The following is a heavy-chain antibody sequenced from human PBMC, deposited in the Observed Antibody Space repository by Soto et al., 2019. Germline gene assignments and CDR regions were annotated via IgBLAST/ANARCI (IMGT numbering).Heavy chain of an antibody. V-gene: IGHV1-69*13. CDR3: AREATPQYYYDSSGFNTLDY. CDR1: GGTFSSYA. Sequence: ASVKVSCKASGGTFSSYAISWVRQAPGQGLEWMGGIIPIFGTANYAQKFQGRVTITADESTSTAYMELSSLRSEDTAVYYCAREATPQYYYDSSGFNTLDYWGQGNLVTVSS. CDR2: IIPIFGTA. D-gene: IGHD3-22*01. J-gene: IGHJ4*02.